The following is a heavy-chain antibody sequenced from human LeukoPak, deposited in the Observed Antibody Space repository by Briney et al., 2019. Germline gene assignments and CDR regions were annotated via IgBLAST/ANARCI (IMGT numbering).Heavy chain of an antibody. J-gene: IGHJ5*02. D-gene: IGHD3-22*01. CDR3: ARDGPDYYDSSGYYNWFDP. CDR2: MNPNSGNT. CDR1: GYTFTSYD. V-gene: IGHV1-8*01. Sequence: ASVKVSCKASGYTFTSYDINWVRQATGQGLEWMGWMNPNSGNTGYAQKFQGRVTMTRNTSISTAYMELSSLRSEDTAVYYCARDGPDYYDSSGYYNWFDPWGQGTPVTVSS.